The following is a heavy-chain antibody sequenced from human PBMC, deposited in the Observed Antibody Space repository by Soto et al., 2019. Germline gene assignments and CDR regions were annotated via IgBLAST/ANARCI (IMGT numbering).Heavy chain of an antibody. CDR2: IYYSGST. CDR3: ARDSSGSLDY. J-gene: IGHJ4*02. D-gene: IGHD3-22*01. V-gene: IGHV4-59*01. Sequence: QVQLQESGPGLVKPSETLSLTCTVSGGSISSYYWSWIRQPPGKGLEWIGYIYYSGSTNYNPSLTSRVTISVDTSKNQFSLKLSSVTAADTAVYYCARDSSGSLDYWGQGTLVTVSS. CDR1: GGSISSYY.